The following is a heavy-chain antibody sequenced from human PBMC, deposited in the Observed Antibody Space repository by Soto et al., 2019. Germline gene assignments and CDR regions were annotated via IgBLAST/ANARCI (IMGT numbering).Heavy chain of an antibody. Sequence: PGESLMISCKGSGYSFTSYWIGWVRQMPGKGLEWMGIIYPGDSDTRYSPSFQGQVTISADKSISTAYLQWSSLKASDTAMYYCARLKRDGYNYSPLYYWGQGTLVTVSS. CDR3: ARLKRDGYNYSPLYY. CDR1: GYSFTSYW. CDR2: IYPGDSDT. D-gene: IGHD5-12*01. J-gene: IGHJ4*02. V-gene: IGHV5-51*01.